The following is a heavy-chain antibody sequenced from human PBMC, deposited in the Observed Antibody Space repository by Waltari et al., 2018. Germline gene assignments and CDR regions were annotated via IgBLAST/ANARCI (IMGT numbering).Heavy chain of an antibody. CDR2: IHRSGRT. CDR1: GDSMNSNSW. V-gene: IGHV4-4*02. D-gene: IGHD1-26*01. CDR3: ARDRGIGLFLDS. Sequence: QVQLQQSGPGLVEPSGTLSLTCTVSGDSMNSNSWWSWVRQSPEKGLEWIGQIHRSGRTNYNPSFESRVTISADTSNNHFSLRLTSTTAADTAMYYCARDRGIGLFLDSWGQDTLVTVSP. J-gene: IGHJ1*01.